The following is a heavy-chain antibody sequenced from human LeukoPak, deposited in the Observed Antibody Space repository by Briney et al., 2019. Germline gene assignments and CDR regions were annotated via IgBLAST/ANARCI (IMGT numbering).Heavy chain of an antibody. Sequence: SETLSLTCAVYGGSFSGYYWSWIRQPPGKGLEWIGEINHSGSTSYNPSLKSRVTISVDTSKNQFSLKLSSVTAADTAVYYCARRRPVAGLGVTPPFDYWGQGTLVTVSS. V-gene: IGHV4-34*01. D-gene: IGHD6-19*01. J-gene: IGHJ4*02. CDR2: INHSGST. CDR1: GGSFSGYY. CDR3: ARRRPVAGLGVTPPFDY.